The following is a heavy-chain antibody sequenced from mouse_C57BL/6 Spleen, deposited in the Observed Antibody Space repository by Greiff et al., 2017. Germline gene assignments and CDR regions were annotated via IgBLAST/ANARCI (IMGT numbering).Heavy chain of an antibody. D-gene: IGHD1-1*01. V-gene: IGHV1-59*01. J-gene: IGHJ1*03. CDR1: GYTFTSYW. CDR2: IDPSDSYT. CDR3: ARGPYGSSPWWYFDV. Sequence: QVQLQQPGAELVRPGTSVKLSCKASGYTFTSYWMHWVKQRPGQGLEWIGVIDPSDSYTNYNQKFKGKATLTVDTSSSTAYMQLSSLTSEDSAVYYCARGPYGSSPWWYFDVWGTGTTVTVAS.